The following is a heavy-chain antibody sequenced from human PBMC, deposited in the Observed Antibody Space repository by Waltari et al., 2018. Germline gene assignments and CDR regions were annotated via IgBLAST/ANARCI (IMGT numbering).Heavy chain of an antibody. J-gene: IGHJ2*01. CDR2: FYYTGST. V-gene: IGHV4-59*01. Sequence: QLQLQESGPGVVKPSETLSLTCDVSGGSISTNYWSWIRQSPGTGLESIGFFYYTGSTIYNPSLESRATISVDRSKSQVSLTLTSVTTADTAVYFCARFNQYSSSKYFDVWGRGMLVTVSS. D-gene: IGHD5-18*01. CDR3: ARFNQYSSSKYFDV. CDR1: GGSISTNY.